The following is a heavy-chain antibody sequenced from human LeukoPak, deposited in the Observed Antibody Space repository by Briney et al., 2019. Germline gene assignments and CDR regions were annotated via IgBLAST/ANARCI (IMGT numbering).Heavy chain of an antibody. CDR3: VTGPPVRGFITWAN. CDR1: GFTFTNYW. D-gene: IGHD3-10*01. J-gene: IGHJ4*02. CDR2: IQGDGRTT. V-gene: IGHV3-74*01. Sequence: PGGSLRLSCAASGFTFTNYWMHWVRQAPGKGLVWVSRIQGDGRTTTYADSVKGRFTISRDNARNTLYLQMDSLRAEDTAVYYCVTGPPVRGFITWANWGQGTLVTVSS.